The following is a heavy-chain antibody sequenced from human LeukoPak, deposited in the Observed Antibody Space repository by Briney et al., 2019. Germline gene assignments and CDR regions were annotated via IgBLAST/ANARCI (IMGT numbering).Heavy chain of an antibody. D-gene: IGHD3-3*01. CDR2: VHLDGRT. Sequence: SETLSLTCGVSGGSITTTNWWTWVRQPPGKGLEWIGEVHLDGRTNYNPSLESRLTMSVDLSEDHISLRLTAVTAADTAVYYCAREGGFYRPLDYSGQGTLVTVSS. V-gene: IGHV4-4*02. J-gene: IGHJ4*02. CDR3: AREGGFYRPLDY. CDR1: GGSITTTNW.